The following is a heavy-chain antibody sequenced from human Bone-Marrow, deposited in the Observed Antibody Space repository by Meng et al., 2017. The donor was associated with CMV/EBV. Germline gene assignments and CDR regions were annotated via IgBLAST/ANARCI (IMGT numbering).Heavy chain of an antibody. CDR3: ANDPYGPNAFDI. CDR1: EFTFSNFA. J-gene: IGHJ3*02. D-gene: IGHD2-21*01. CDR2: ISGSGGST. V-gene: IGHV3-23*01. Sequence: GESLKISCAASEFTFSNFAMSWVRQAPGKGLEWVSAISGSGGSTYYADSVKGRFTISRDNSKNTLYLQMNSLRAEDTAVYYCANDPYGPNAFDIWGQGTMATFSS.